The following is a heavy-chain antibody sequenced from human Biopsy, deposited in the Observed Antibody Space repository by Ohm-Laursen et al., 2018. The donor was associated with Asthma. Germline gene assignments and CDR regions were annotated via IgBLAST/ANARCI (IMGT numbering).Heavy chain of an antibody. Sequence: SSVKVSCKASGDSFSNYAIRWVRQAPGQGLEWMGGRIPVLGTPDHAQMFEGRVTITADESTSTAYMELSSLSSEDTAVYYCARGYSGSDRIVYYYSGLEVWGQGTTVTVSS. CDR3: ARGYSGSDRIVYYYSGLEV. V-gene: IGHV1-69*01. CDR2: RIPVLGTP. D-gene: IGHD5-12*01. CDR1: GDSFSNYA. J-gene: IGHJ6*02.